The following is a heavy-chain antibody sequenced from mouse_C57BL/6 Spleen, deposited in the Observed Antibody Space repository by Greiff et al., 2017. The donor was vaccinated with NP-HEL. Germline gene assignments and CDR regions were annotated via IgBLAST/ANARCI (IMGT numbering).Heavy chain of an antibody. J-gene: IGHJ4*01. CDR3: AREVYYGTGAMDY. CDR2: INPSNGGT. D-gene: IGHD1-1*01. V-gene: IGHV1-53*01. CDR1: GYTFTSYW. Sequence: VQLQQSGTELVKPGASVKLSCKASGYTFTSYWMHWVKQRPGQGLEWIGNINPSNGGTNYNEKFKSKATLTVDKSSSTAYMQLSSLTSEDSAVYYCAREVYYGTGAMDYWGQGTSVTVSS.